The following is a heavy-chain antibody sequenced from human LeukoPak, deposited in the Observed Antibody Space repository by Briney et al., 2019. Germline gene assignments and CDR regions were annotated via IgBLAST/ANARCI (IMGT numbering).Heavy chain of an antibody. J-gene: IGHJ4*02. V-gene: IGHV1-69*13. CDR3: ARDHVHRGHCSGGSCYQPPPSDY. CDR2: IIPIFGTA. Sequence: GASVKVSCKASGYTFTSYYMHWVRQAPGQGLEWMGGIIPIFGTANYAQKFQGRVTITADESTSTAYMELSSLRSEDTAVYYCARDHVHRGHCSGGSCYQPPPSDYWGQGTLVTVSS. CDR1: GYTFTSYY. D-gene: IGHD2-15*01.